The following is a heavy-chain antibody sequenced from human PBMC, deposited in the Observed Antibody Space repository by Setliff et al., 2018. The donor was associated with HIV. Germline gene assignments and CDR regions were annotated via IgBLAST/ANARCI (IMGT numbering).Heavy chain of an antibody. V-gene: IGHV4-34*01. D-gene: IGHD1-26*01. CDR2: INHSGAT. Sequence: LSLTCAVYGGSFSGYYWVWIRQPPGKGLEWIGEINHSGATNYNPSLKSRVSMSVDTSKNQFSLKLSSVTAADTALYYCARGRMGAPPTRYFYSYMDVWGKGTTVTVSS. J-gene: IGHJ6*03. CDR1: GGSFSGYY. CDR3: ARGRMGAPPTRYFYSYMDV.